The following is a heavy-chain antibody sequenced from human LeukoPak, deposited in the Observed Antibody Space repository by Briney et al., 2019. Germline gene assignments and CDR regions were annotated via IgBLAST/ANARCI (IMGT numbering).Heavy chain of an antibody. CDR1: GITFSNAW. CDR2: IKSKTDGGTT. CDR3: TTDPGSIVVVPAASRAWDY. J-gene: IGHJ4*02. V-gene: IGHV3-15*01. Sequence: GGSLRLSCAASGITFSNAWMSWVRQAPGKGLEWVGRIKSKTDGGTTDYAAPVKGRFTISRDDSKNTLYLQMNSLKTEDTAVYYCTTDPGSIVVVPAASRAWDYWGQGTMVTVSS. D-gene: IGHD2-2*01.